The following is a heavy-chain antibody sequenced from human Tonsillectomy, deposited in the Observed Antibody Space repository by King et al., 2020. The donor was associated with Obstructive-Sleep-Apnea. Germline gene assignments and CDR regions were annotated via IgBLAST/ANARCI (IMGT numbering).Heavy chain of an antibody. CDR1: YNSISSHY. J-gene: IGHJ4*02. CDR3: ARDTGSYLY. D-gene: IGHD1-26*01. Sequence: VQLQESGPGLVRPSETLSVTCTVSYNSISSHYWSWIRQPPGRGLEWIGYIYNSVDSNYNPSLKSRVTISVDTSKNQFSLKLTSVTAADTAVYYCARDTGSYLYWGQGTLVTVSS. V-gene: IGHV4-59*11. CDR2: IYNSVDS.